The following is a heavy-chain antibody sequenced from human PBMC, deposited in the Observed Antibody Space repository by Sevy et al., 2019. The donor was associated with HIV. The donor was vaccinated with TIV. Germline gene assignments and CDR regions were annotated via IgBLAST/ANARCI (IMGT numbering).Heavy chain of an antibody. V-gene: IGHV3-7*03. J-gene: IGHJ4*02. CDR1: GFTFSNHW. CDR3: AGDRRVEYGGRDY. D-gene: IGHD3-10*01. CDR2: IKKDGTDK. Sequence: GGSLRLSCAVSGFTFSNHWMTWVRQAPGKGLEWVANIKKDGTDKFYVDSVMGRFSISRDNAKDLLYLQMNSLRVEDTAVYYCAGDRRVEYGGRDYWGQGTLVTVSS.